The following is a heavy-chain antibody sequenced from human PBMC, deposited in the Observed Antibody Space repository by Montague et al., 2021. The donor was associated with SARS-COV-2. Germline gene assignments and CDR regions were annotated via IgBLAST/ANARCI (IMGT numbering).Heavy chain of an antibody. V-gene: IGHV4-59*01. CDR1: GGSISTYY. Sequence: SETLSLTCTVSGGSISTYYWNWIRQFPGKGLEWIGYIDYSGSTNYNPSLQSRVIKSVDRSKIQFSLKLNSVTAADTAIYYCARLPYDNFYGMDVWGQGTTVTVSS. CDR2: IDYSGST. D-gene: IGHD3-9*01. J-gene: IGHJ6*02. CDR3: ARLPYDNFYGMDV.